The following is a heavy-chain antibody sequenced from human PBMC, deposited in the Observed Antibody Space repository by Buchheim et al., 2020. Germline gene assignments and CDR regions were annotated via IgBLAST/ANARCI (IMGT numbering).Heavy chain of an antibody. CDR1: GFTFSNYG. J-gene: IGHJ4*02. CDR2: IRYDGSNK. V-gene: IGHV3-30*02. Sequence: QVQLVESGGGVVQPGRSLRLSCAASGFTFSNYGMHWVRQAPGKGLEWVAFIRYDGSNKYYADSVKGRFTISRDTSANTLYLQMNSLRAEDTAVYYCAKSDYYDSSGYNWGFDYWGQGTL. D-gene: IGHD3-22*01. CDR3: AKSDYYDSSGYNWGFDY.